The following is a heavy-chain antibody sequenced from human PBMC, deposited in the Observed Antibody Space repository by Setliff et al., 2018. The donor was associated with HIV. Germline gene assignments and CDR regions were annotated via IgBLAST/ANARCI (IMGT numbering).Heavy chain of an antibody. D-gene: IGHD3-16*01. CDR1: GGSVSSSSYF. CDR3: ARNFGGISPFDL. Sequence: PSETLSLTCTVSGGSVSSSSYFWGWVRQHPGKGLEWIGYIYGQGGTHYNPSLKSRLTMSLDTSRNEFFMELASVTAADTAVYYCARNFGGISPFDLWGQGTLVTVSS. CDR2: IYGQGGT. V-gene: IGHV4-31*03. J-gene: IGHJ4*02.